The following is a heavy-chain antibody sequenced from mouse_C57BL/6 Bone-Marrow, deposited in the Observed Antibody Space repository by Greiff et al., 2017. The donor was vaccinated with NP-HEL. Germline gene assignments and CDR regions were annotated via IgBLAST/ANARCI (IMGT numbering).Heavy chain of an antibody. CDR3: TSDGYSPHYFDY. CDR2: IYPGNSDT. J-gene: IGHJ2*01. CDR1: GYTFTSYW. V-gene: IGHV1-5*01. Sequence: EVQLQQSGTVLARPGASVKMSCKTSGYTFTSYWMHWVKQRPGQGLEWIGAIYPGNSDTSYNQKFKGKAKLTAVTSASTAYMELSSLTNEDSAVYYCTSDGYSPHYFDYWGQGTTLTVSS. D-gene: IGHD2-3*01.